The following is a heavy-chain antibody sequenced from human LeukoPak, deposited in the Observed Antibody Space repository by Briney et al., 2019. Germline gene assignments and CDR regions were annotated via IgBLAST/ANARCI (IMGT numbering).Heavy chain of an antibody. D-gene: IGHD2-2*01. CDR2: INPNSGGT. Sequence: GASVKVSCKASGYTFTSYDINWVRQATGQGLEWMGWINPNSGGTNFAQKFQGRVTMARDTSISTAYMELSRLRSDDTAVYYCARGGSPIYYYYMDVWGKGTTVTISS. V-gene: IGHV1-2*02. CDR3: ARGGSPIYYYYMDV. CDR1: GYTFTSYD. J-gene: IGHJ6*03.